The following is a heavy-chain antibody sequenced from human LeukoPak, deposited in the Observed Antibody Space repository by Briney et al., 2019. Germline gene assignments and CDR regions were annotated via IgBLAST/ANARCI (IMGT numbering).Heavy chain of an antibody. CDR2: IYHSGST. D-gene: IGHD6-19*01. Sequence: PSGSVSLTCDVSGGSISSSNWWSWVRPPPEKGLEWIGEIYHSGSTNYNQSLKSRVTISVDKSKNQFSLKLSSVTAADTAVYYCAASSGWYDGYYFDYWGQGTLVTVSS. CDR3: AASSGWYDGYYFDY. CDR1: GGSISSSNW. J-gene: IGHJ4*02. V-gene: IGHV4-4*02.